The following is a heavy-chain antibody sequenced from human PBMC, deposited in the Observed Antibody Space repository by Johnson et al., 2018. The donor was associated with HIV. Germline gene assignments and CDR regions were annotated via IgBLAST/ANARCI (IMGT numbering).Heavy chain of an antibody. CDR1: GFTFSSYG. V-gene: IGHV3-33*03. J-gene: IGHJ1*01. Sequence: QVQLVESGGGVVQPGRSLRLSCAASGFTFSSYGMHWVRQAPGKGLEWVAVIWYDGTNRYYADSVKGRFTISRDNAKNSLYLQMNSLTVEDTAVYYCTPVDIVATIHWG. CDR2: IWYDGTNR. D-gene: IGHD5-12*01. CDR3: TPVDIVATIH.